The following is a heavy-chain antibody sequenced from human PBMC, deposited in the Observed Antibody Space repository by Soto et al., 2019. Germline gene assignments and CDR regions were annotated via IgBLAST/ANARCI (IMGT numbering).Heavy chain of an antibody. CDR1: GFTFTTYS. D-gene: IGHD3-9*01. CDR2: IRTSSGAI. V-gene: IGHV3-48*01. CDR3: ARDLDWAFDY. Sequence: GGSLRLSCAASGFTFTTYSLNWVRQAPGKGLEWVAYIRTSSGAIYYADSVKGRFTISRDSAKNSLYLQMSSLRAEDTAVYYCARDLDWAFDYWGQGTLVTVSS. J-gene: IGHJ4*02.